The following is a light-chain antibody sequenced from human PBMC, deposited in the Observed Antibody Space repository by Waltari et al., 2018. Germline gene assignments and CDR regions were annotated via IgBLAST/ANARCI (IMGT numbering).Light chain of an antibody. Sequence: DIVMTQFPDSLAVSLGERVTINCKSSQSLLYNSNDKNYLAWYRQKPGQPPKLLFYWASTRHSGVPHRFSGSGSANEFHLTISSLQAEDVAVCYCQKYYSRGTFGQGTRVEIK. CDR1: QSLLYNSNDKNY. CDR3: QKYYSRGT. CDR2: WAS. J-gene: IGKJ1*01. V-gene: IGKV4-1*01.